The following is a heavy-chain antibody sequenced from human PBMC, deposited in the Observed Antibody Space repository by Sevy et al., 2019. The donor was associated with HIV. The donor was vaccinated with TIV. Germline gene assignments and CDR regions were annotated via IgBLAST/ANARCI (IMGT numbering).Heavy chain of an antibody. CDR1: GGSISSSSYY. J-gene: IGHJ3*02. CDR2: IYYSGST. Sequence: SETLSLTCNVSGGSISSSSYYWGWIRQPPGKGLEWIGSIYYSGSTYYNPSLKSRVTISVDTSKNQFSLNLRSVTAADTAVYYCARHVTTVSEGDAFDIWGQGTMVTVSS. D-gene: IGHD4-17*01. CDR3: ARHVTTVSEGDAFDI. V-gene: IGHV4-39*01.